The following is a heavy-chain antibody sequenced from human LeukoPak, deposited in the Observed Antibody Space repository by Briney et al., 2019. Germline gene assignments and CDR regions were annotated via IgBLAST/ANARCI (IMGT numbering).Heavy chain of an antibody. CDR2: ISDDGRRK. V-gene: IGHV3-30*18. CDR3: AKRPSDYGDYVSYFDY. Sequence: GGSLRLSCAASGFSFISYGMHWVRQAPGKGLEWVGVISDDGRRKDYADSVKGRFTISRDNSKDTPYLQMNSLRAEDTAVYYCAKRPSDYGDYVSYFDYWGQGTLVTVSS. J-gene: IGHJ4*02. D-gene: IGHD4-17*01. CDR1: GFSFISYG.